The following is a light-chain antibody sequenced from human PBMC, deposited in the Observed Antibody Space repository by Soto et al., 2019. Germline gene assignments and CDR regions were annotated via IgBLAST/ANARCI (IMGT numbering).Light chain of an antibody. V-gene: IGKV3-15*01. CDR3: QQYHNWPRT. CDR2: RAS. J-gene: IGKJ1*01. CDR1: QSVSIN. Sequence: EIVMTQSPATLSVSPGERATLSCRASQSVSINIAWYQQKPGQAPRLLIYRASTRATGVPASFSGSGSGTEFTLTISSLQSEDFAVYYCQQYHNWPRTFGQGTKV.